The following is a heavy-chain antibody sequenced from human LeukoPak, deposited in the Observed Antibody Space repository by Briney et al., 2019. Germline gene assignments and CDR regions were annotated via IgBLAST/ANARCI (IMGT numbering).Heavy chain of an antibody. J-gene: IGHJ4*02. CDR2: IWYDGNTK. D-gene: IGHD1-14*01. V-gene: IGHV3-33*01. CDR3: ARDEVITFRLFDH. Sequence: GMSLRLSCAAPGFTLSAHGMHWVRQAPGKGLEWLAVIWYDGNTKYYSDSVKGRFTISRDSSKNTLYLEMNSLRAEDTAVYYCARDEVITFRLFDHWGQGTLVTVSS. CDR1: GFTLSAHG.